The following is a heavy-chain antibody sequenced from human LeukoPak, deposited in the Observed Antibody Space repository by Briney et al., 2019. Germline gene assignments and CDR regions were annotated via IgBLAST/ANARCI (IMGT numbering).Heavy chain of an antibody. CDR3: ATITMVRGAFDY. V-gene: IGHV1-18*01. CDR1: GYTFTSYG. Sequence: GASLRVSCEASGYTFTSYGISWGRQAPGQGVGWKGWISAYNGNTNYAQKLQGRVTITTDTTTSTAYMELRSLRSDDAAVYYCATITMVRGAFDYWGQGTLVTVSS. CDR2: ISAYNGNT. D-gene: IGHD3-10*01. J-gene: IGHJ4*02.